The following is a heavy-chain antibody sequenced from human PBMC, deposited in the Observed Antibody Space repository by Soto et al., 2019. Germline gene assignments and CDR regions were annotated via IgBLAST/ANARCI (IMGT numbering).Heavy chain of an antibody. CDR1: GYTFTRYT. CDR2: INPDNGNT. CDR3: ERGIATGQHDP. J-gene: IGHJ5*02. Sequence: QVQLVQSGAEVKKPGASVKISCKASGYTFTRYTMNWVRQAPGQRLEWMGWINPDNGNTKSSQKFQDRVIITRDTSASTAYTDLSSLRSEDTAVYYCERGIATGQHDPRGQGTLVTVSS. V-gene: IGHV1-3*01. D-gene: IGHD2-15*01.